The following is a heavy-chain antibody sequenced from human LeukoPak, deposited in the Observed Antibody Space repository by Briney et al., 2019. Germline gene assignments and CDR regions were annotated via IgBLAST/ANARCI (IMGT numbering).Heavy chain of an antibody. CDR3: ARKYYYDSSGYKRYYYYYCMDV. J-gene: IGHJ6*03. D-gene: IGHD3-22*01. CDR1: GFTFSSYE. CDR2: ISSSGSTI. V-gene: IGHV3-48*03. Sequence: PGGSLRLSCAASGFTFSSYEMNWVRQVPGKGLEWVSYISSSGSTIYYADSVKGRFTISRDNAKNSLYLQMNSLRAEDTAVYYCARKYYYDSSGYKRYYYYYCMDVWGKGTTVTVSS.